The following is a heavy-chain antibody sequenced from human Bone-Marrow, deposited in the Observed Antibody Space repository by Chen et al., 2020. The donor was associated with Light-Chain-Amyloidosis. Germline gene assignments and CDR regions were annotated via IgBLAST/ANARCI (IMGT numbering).Heavy chain of an antibody. CDR2: IYPDDSDA. J-gene: IGHJ4*02. D-gene: IGHD5-12*01. V-gene: IGHV5-51*01. Sequence: EVQLEQSGPEVKKPGESLKISCKGSGYTFPNYWLGWVRQMPGKGLEWMVVIYPDDSDARYSPSFEGQVTISADKSITTAYLQWRSLKASDTAMYYCARRRDGYNCDYWGQGTLVTVSS. CDR1: GYTFPNYW. CDR3: ARRRDGYNCDY.